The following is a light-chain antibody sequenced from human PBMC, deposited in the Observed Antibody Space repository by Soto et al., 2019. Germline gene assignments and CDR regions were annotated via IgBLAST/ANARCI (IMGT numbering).Light chain of an antibody. Sequence: EVVLTQSPVTLSLSPGERATLSCRASQSFRGLLAWYQQKPGQAPRLLIYDAYNRATGIPPRFSGSGSGTDFTLTIRSLDPEDYAVYYCQQRHMWPITFGQGTRLEIK. CDR2: DAY. CDR3: QQRHMWPIT. CDR1: QSFRGL. J-gene: IGKJ5*01. V-gene: IGKV3-11*01.